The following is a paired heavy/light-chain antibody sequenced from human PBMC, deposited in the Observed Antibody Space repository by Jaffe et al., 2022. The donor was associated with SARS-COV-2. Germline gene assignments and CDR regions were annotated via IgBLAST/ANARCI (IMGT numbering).Light chain of an antibody. CDR2: LGS. V-gene: IGKV2-28*01. Sequence: DIVMTQSPLSLPVTPGEPASISCRSSQSLLHNNGYNYLDWYLQKPGQSPQLLIYLGSNRASGVPDRFSGSGSGTDFTLKISRVEAEDVGVYYCMQALQTPRTFGQGTKLEIK. J-gene: IGKJ2*01. CDR1: QSLLHNNGYNY. CDR3: MQALQTPRT.
Heavy chain of an antibody. D-gene: IGHD3-10*01. J-gene: IGHJ6*02. CDR2: ISWDGGST. CDR3: AKDSEIRGHYHGLDV. V-gene: IGHV3-43*01. CDR1: GFTFRDYT. Sequence: EVQLVESGGVVIQPGGSLRLSCAASGFTFRDYTMHWVRRTPGKGLEWVSLISWDGGSTYYADSVKGRFTISRDNSKNSLYLQMNSLRTEDTALYYCAKDSEIRGHYHGLDVWGQGTTVTVSS.